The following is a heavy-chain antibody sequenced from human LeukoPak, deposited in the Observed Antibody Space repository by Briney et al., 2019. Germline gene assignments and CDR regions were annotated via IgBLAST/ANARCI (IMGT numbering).Heavy chain of an antibody. CDR1: GGSFSGYY. Sequence: SETLSLTCAVYGGSFSGYYWSWIRQPPGKGLEWIGEINHSGSTNYNPSLKSRVTISVDTSKNQFSLKLSSVTAADTAVYYCAREPGPGAGRVFDYWGQGTLVTVSS. D-gene: IGHD1-14*01. J-gene: IGHJ4*02. CDR3: AREPGPGAGRVFDY. CDR2: INHSGST. V-gene: IGHV4-34*01.